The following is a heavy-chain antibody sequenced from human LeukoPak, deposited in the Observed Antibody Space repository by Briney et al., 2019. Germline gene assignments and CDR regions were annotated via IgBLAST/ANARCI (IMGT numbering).Heavy chain of an antibody. CDR2: IIPIFGTA. V-gene: IGHV1-69*05. Sequence: ASVKVSCKASGGTFSSYAISWVRQAPGQGLEWMGGIIPIFGTANYAQKFQGRVTMTRDTSISTAYMELSRLTSDDTAVYYCARAGIAAAIMDWGQGTLVTVSS. CDR3: ARAGIAAAIMD. D-gene: IGHD6-13*01. J-gene: IGHJ4*02. CDR1: GGTFSSYA.